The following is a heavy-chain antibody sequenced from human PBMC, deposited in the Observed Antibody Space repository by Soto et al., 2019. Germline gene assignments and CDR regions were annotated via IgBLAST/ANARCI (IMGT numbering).Heavy chain of an antibody. CDR1: GYTFSNYG. J-gene: IGHJ5*02. CDR2: ISLYSDGT. CDR3: ARVVPGAEAWFGP. V-gene: IGHV1-18*01. Sequence: QVQLVQSGGEVKRPGASVKVSCKTSGYTFSNYGITWGRQAPGQPLEWLGWISLYSDGTNYAQKFQGRVSMTTDTSTTTAYMELRSLRSDDTAVYYCARVVPGAEAWFGPWGKGTLVTVSS. D-gene: IGHD2-2*01.